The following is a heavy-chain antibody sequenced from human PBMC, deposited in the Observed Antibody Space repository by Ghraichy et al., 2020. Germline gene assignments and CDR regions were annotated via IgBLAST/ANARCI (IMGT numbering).Heavy chain of an antibody. J-gene: IGHJ5*02. CDR2: IIPSDGST. V-gene: IGHV1-46*01. CDR3: TRDRRDITPYFLDL. CDR1: EDTFTNYY. Sequence: ASVKVSCKTSEDTFTNYYIHWVRQAPGQGLEWMGIIIPSDGSTNYAQKFQDRIILTRDTSTYTVYMDLKSLKSDDTAIYYCTRDRRDITPYFLDLWGQGALVTVTS. D-gene: IGHD2/OR15-2a*01.